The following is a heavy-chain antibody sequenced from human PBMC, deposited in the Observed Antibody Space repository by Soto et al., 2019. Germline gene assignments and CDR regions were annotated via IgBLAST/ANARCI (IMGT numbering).Heavy chain of an antibody. CDR2: IYYSGST. CDR1: GGSISSGGYY. J-gene: IGHJ6*02. CDR3: ASYGSGHYYYYGMDV. Sequence: SETLSLTCTVSGGSISSGGYYWSWIRQHPGKGLEWIGYIYYSGSTYYNPSLKSRVTISVDTSENQFSLKLSSVTAADTAVYYCASYGSGHYYYYGMDVWGQGTTVTVSS. V-gene: IGHV4-31*03. D-gene: IGHD3-10*01.